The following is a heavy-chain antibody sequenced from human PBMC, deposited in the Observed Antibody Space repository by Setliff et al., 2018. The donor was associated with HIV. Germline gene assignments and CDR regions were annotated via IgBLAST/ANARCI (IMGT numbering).Heavy chain of an antibody. CDR3: ARDRRGYYYGSGSCYMDV. J-gene: IGHJ6*03. Sequence: PSETLSLTCSVSGGSFSGYYWSWIRQPPGKGLEWIGYIYIYTSGITDYNPSLKSRVTISGDTSKNQFSLKLSSVTAADTAVYYCARDRRGYYYGSGSCYMDVWGTGTTVTVSS. D-gene: IGHD3-10*01. CDR2: IYIYTSGIT. V-gene: IGHV4-4*08. CDR1: GGSFSGYY.